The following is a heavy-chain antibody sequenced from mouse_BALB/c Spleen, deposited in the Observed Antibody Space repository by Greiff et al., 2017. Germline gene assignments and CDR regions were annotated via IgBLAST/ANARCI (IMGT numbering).Heavy chain of an antibody. CDR2: ISDGGSYT. Sequence: EVMLVESGGGLVKPGGSLKLSCAASGFTFSDYYMYWVRQTPEKRLEWVATISDGGSYTYYPDSVKGRFTISRDNAKNNLHLQMSSLKSEDTAMYYCARSDSGEDYAMDYWGQGTSVTVSS. CDR3: ARSDSGEDYAMDY. J-gene: IGHJ4*01. D-gene: IGHD2-13*01. CDR1: GFTFSDYY. V-gene: IGHV5-4*02.